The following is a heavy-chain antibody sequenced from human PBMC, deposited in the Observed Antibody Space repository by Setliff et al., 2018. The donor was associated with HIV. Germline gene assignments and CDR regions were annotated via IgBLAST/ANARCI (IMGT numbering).Heavy chain of an antibody. Sequence: PGGSLRLSCAASGFSFSSYGMHWVRQAPGKGLDWVSAIDPSGDLTYYADSVKGRFTISRDNSKNVLSLQMNSLRAEDTAVYYCARGSRDDSVYRPVDYWGRGTLVTVSS. CDR3: ARGSRDDSVYRPVDY. V-gene: IGHV3-23*01. D-gene: IGHD3-22*01. CDR2: IDPSGDLT. CDR1: GFSFSSYG. J-gene: IGHJ4*02.